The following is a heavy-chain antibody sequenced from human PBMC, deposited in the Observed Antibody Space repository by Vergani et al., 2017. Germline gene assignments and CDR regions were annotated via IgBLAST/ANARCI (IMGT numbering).Heavy chain of an antibody. CDR1: GFTFTNYG. CDR3: AKARPYYYGSGSYLYYYYGMDV. Sequence: QVQLVESGGGVVQPGGSLRLSCAASGFTFTNYGMHWVRQAPGKGLEWVAFTRYDGIVEYYGDSVRGRFTISRDNSKNTLYLQMNSLRAEDTAVYYCAKARPYYYGSGSYLYYYYGMDVWGQGTTVTVSS. V-gene: IGHV3-30*02. D-gene: IGHD3-10*01. CDR2: TRYDGIVE. J-gene: IGHJ6*02.